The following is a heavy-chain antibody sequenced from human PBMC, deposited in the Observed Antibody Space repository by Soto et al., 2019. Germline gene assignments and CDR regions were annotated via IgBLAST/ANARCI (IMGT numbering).Heavy chain of an antibody. CDR3: ARDRSDFHVGRRTFDL. D-gene: IGHD3-3*01. V-gene: IGHV4-4*02. Sequence: QVQLQESGPGLVKPSGTLSLTCAVSGGSISSSNWWSWVRQPPGKGLEWIGEIYHSGSTNYNPSLKSRVTISVDSSKNQFSPRLSSVTAADTAVYYCARDRSDFHVGRRTFDLWGPGTLVTVSS. J-gene: IGHJ2*01. CDR2: IYHSGST. CDR1: GGSISSSNW.